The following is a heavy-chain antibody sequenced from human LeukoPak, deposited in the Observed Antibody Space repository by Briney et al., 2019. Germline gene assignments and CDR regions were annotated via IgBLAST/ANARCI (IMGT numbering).Heavy chain of an antibody. V-gene: IGHV1-18*01. D-gene: IGHD6-19*01. CDR3: ATTTATSGSSLY. Sequence: ASVKVSCKVSPDTFTRYGITWVRQAPGQGLEWMGWIRAYNGDTNYAQKFQGRVTMTAERSTNTAYMELRGLTFDDTAVFYCATTTATSGSSLYWGQGTLVNVAS. CDR2: IRAYNGDT. J-gene: IGHJ4*02. CDR1: PDTFTRYG.